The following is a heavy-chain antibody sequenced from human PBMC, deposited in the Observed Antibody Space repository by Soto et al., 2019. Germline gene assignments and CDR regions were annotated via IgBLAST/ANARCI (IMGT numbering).Heavy chain of an antibody. V-gene: IGHV1-69*08. J-gene: IGHJ4*02. CDR1: GGAFTNDI. Sequence: QVQLVQSGAEVKKPGSSVKVSCKASGGAFTNDIITWVRQAPGQGLEWMGRIIPLLDITNYAQKFQARVTTTADTSTSPAYMQLNSLISEDTAVYYCARDSPIGSTFSGYDAIDYWGQGTLVTVSS. CDR3: ARDSPIGSTFSGYDAIDY. D-gene: IGHD5-12*01. CDR2: IIPLLDIT.